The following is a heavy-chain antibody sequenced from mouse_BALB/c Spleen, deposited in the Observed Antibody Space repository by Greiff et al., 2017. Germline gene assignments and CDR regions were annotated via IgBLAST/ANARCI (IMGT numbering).Heavy chain of an antibody. J-gene: IGHJ2*01. V-gene: IGHV7-3*02. CDR3: ARDMITTGYFDY. CDR1: GFTFTDYY. Sequence: EVKLVESGGGLVQPGGSLRLSCATSGFTFTDYYMSWVRQPPGKALEWLGFIRNKANGYTTEYSASVKGRFTISRDNSQSILYLQMNTLRAEDSATYYCARDMITTGYFDYWGQGTTLTVSS. CDR2: IRNKANGYTT. D-gene: IGHD2-4*01.